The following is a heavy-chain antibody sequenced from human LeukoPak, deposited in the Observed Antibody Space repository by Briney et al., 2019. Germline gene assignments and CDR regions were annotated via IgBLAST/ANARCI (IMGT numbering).Heavy chain of an antibody. V-gene: IGHV3-23*01. Sequence: TGGSLRLSCAASGFTFSSYAMSWVRQAPGKGLEWVSAISGSGGSTYYADSVKGRFTISRDNSKNTLHLQMNSLRAEDTAVYYCAKIQGDDYGDYEGRDWFDPWGQGTLVTVSS. CDR2: ISGSGGST. CDR1: GFTFSSYA. CDR3: AKIQGDDYGDYEGRDWFDP. J-gene: IGHJ5*02. D-gene: IGHD4-17*01.